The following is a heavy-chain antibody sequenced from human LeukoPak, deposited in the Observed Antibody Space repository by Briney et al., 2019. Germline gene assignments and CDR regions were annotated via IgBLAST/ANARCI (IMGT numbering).Heavy chain of an antibody. CDR2: IYYTGSA. Sequence: SETLSLTCTVSGDSLRSYYWTWIRQPPGKGLEWIGYIYYTGSANYNPSLKGRVTISVDTSKNQFSLKLTSVTAADTAVYYCARGQPYQPLPVDYWGQGTLVTVSS. V-gene: IGHV4-59*01. CDR3: ARGQPYQPLPVDY. D-gene: IGHD2-2*01. CDR1: GDSLRSYY. J-gene: IGHJ4*02.